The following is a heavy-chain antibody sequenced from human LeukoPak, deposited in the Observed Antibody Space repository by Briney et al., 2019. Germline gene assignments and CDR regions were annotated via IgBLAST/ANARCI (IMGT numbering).Heavy chain of an antibody. CDR2: INPNSGGT. D-gene: IGHD3-9*01. CDR3: ATSLLTGYTLDY. J-gene: IGHJ4*02. V-gene: IGHV1-2*02. CDR1: GYTFTGYY. Sequence: ASVKVSCKASGYTFTGYYMHWVRQAHGQGLEWMGWINPNSGGTNYAQKFQGRVTMTRDTSISTAYMELSRLRSDDTAVYYCATSLLTGYTLDYWGQGTLVTVSS.